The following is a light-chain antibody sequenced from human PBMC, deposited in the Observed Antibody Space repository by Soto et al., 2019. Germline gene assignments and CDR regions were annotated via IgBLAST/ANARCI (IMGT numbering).Light chain of an antibody. V-gene: IGKV1-39*02. Sequence: DIQMTQSPSSLSASVGDRVTITCRASQSISSYLNWYQQKPGKAPKLLIYAASSLQSGVPSRFSGSGSGTDFTLTISSLQSEDFAVYYCQRYNNWPSFGPGTKVDIK. J-gene: IGKJ3*01. CDR1: QSISSY. CDR2: AAS. CDR3: QRYNNWPS.